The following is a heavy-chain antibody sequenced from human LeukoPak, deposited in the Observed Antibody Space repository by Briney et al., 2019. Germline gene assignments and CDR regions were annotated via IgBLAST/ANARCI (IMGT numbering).Heavy chain of an antibody. CDR1: GGSISSGDYY. CDR2: IYYSGST. Sequence: PSETPFLTCTVSGGSISSGDYYWSWIRQPPGKGLEWIGYIYYSGSTYYNPSLKSRVTISVDTSKNQFSLKLSSVTAADTAVYYCARAPRIIVVVPAANAPGAFDIWGQGTMVTVSS. J-gene: IGHJ3*02. V-gene: IGHV4-30-4*08. D-gene: IGHD2-2*01. CDR3: ARAPRIIVVVPAANAPGAFDI.